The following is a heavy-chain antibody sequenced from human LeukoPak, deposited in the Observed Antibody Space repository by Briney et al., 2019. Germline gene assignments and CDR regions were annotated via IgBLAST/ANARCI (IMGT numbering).Heavy chain of an antibody. CDR3: ARHYSSSSPFDY. D-gene: IGHD6-6*01. Sequence: PGESLKISCKGSGYSFTSYWISWMRQMPGKGLEWMGRIDPSDSYTNYSPSFQGHVTISADKSISTAYLQWSSLKASDTAMYYCARHYSSSSPFDYWGQGTLVTVSS. CDR1: GYSFTSYW. J-gene: IGHJ4*02. V-gene: IGHV5-10-1*01. CDR2: IDPSDSYT.